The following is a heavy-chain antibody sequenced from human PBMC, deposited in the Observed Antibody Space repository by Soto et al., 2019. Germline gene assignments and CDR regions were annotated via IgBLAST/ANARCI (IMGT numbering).Heavy chain of an antibody. Sequence: SETLSLTCTVSGGSISSSSYYWGWIRQPPGKGLEWIGSIYYSGSTYYNPSLKSRVTISVDTSKNQFSLKLSSVTAADTAVYYCARLGRHYYDSSGYYKPNWFDPWGQGTLVTVSS. D-gene: IGHD3-22*01. V-gene: IGHV4-39*01. CDR1: GGSISSSSYY. CDR2: IYYSGST. CDR3: ARLGRHYYDSSGYYKPNWFDP. J-gene: IGHJ5*02.